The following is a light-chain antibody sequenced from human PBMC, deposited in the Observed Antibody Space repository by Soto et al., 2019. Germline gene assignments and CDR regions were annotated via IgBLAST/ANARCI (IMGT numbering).Light chain of an antibody. J-gene: IGLJ3*02. CDR2: EVS. CDR3: NSYTSTSSWV. Sequence: QSALTQPASVSGSPGQSITISCTGTRSDVGGYNYVSWYQQHPGKAPKLMIYEVSNRPSGVSNRFSGSKSGNTASLTISGLQAEDESDYYCNSYTSTSSWVFGGGTQLTV. CDR1: RSDVGGYNY. V-gene: IGLV2-14*01.